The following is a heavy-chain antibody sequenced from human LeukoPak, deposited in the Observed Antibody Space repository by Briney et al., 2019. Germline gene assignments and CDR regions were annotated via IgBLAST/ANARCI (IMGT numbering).Heavy chain of an antibody. V-gene: IGHV1-18*01. D-gene: IGHD5-12*01. J-gene: IGHJ4*02. Sequence: ASVNVSCKASGYTFTSCGISWVRQAPGQGLEWMGWISAYNGNTNYAQKLQGRVTMTTDTSTSTAYMELRSLRSDDTAVYYCARDDVDIVATIPNSMFGYWGQGTLVTVSS. CDR3: ARDDVDIVATIPNSMFGY. CDR1: GYTFTSCG. CDR2: ISAYNGNT.